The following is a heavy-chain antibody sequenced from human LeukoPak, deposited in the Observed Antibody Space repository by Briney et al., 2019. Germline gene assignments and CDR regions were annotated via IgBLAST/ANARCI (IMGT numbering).Heavy chain of an antibody. Sequence: SETLSLTCTVSGGSISSYYWSWIRQPPGKGLEWIGYIYYSGSTYYSPSLKSRVTISVDTSKNQFSLKLSSVTAADTAVYYCARDFRWGPTSIAAVEYAFDIWGQGTMVTVSS. D-gene: IGHD6-13*01. CDR2: IYYSGST. V-gene: IGHV4-59*12. CDR3: ARDFRWGPTSIAAVEYAFDI. J-gene: IGHJ3*02. CDR1: GGSISSYY.